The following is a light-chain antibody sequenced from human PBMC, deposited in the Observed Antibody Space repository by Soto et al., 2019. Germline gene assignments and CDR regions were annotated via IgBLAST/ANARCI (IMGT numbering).Light chain of an antibody. CDR1: QSISTW. V-gene: IGKV1-5*03. CDR3: QQYNSYSRT. J-gene: IGKJ1*01. Sequence: DIQMTQSPSTLSASVGDRVTITCRAKQSISTWLAWYQQEPGKAPKLLIYKASHLDSGVPSRFSGSGSGTEFTLTISSLQPDDFATYYCQQYNSYSRTFGQGTKVEIK. CDR2: KAS.